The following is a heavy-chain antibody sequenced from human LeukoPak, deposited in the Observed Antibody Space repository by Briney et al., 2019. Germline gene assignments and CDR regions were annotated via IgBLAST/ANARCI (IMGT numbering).Heavy chain of an antibody. D-gene: IGHD6-13*01. CDR1: GFTLSSYA. J-gene: IGHJ4*02. Sequence: PGGSLRLSCSASGFTLSSYAMHWVRQAPGRGLEYVSAISSNGGSTYYADSVKGRFTISRDNSKNTLYLQMSSLIGEDTAVYYCVKARSSEISAAWEYWGQGTLVTVSS. V-gene: IGHV3-64D*06. CDR2: ISSNGGST. CDR3: VKARSSEISAAWEY.